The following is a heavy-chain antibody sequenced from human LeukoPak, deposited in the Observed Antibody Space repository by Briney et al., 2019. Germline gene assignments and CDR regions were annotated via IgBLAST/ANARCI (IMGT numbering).Heavy chain of an antibody. CDR3: ARAPAVTTFDY. Sequence: ASVKVSCKASGYTFTSYYMHWVRQAPGQELEWMGIINPSGGSTSYAQKFQGRVTMTRDTSTSTVYMELSSLRSEDTAVYYCARAPAVTTFDYWGQGTLVTVCS. CDR2: INPSGGST. CDR1: GYTFTSYY. V-gene: IGHV1-46*03. D-gene: IGHD4-17*01. J-gene: IGHJ4*02.